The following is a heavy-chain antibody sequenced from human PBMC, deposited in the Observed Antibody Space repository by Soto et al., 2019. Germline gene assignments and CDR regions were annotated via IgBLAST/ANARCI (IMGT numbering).Heavy chain of an antibody. CDR3: ARVRGVPAAKPRYHYYMDV. CDR2: ISSSGSTI. D-gene: IGHD2-2*01. Sequence: QVQLVESGGGLVKPGGSLRLSCAASGFTFSDYYMSWIRQAPGKGLEWASYISSSGSTIYYADSVKGRFTISRDHAKNSLYLQMHSLRAEDTAVYYCARVRGVPAAKPRYHYYMDVWGKGTTVTVSS. J-gene: IGHJ6*03. CDR1: GFTFSDYY. V-gene: IGHV3-11*01.